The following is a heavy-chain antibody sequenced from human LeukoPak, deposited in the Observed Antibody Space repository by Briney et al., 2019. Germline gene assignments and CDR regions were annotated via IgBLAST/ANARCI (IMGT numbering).Heavy chain of an antibody. CDR2: INPNSGGT. J-gene: IGHJ4*02. V-gene: IGHV1-2*02. CDR1: GYTFIGYY. CDR3: VRDLFLYYYDSSGYYYDY. Sequence: ASVKVSCKASGYTFIGYYMHWVRQAPGQGLEWMGWINPNSGGTNYAQKFQGRVTMTRDTSISTAYMELSRLRSDDTAVYYCVRDLFLYYYDSSGYYYDYWGQGTLVTVSS. D-gene: IGHD3-22*01.